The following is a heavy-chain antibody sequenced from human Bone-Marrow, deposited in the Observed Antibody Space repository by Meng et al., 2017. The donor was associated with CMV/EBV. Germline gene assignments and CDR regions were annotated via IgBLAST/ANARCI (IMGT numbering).Heavy chain of an antibody. D-gene: IGHD4-23*01. CDR1: GGTFSSYA. CDR3: ARGGGNPGQTDAFDI. CDR2: IIPILGIA. J-gene: IGHJ3*02. V-gene: IGHV1-69*10. Sequence: SVKVSCKASGGTFSSYAISWVRQAPGQGLEWMGGIIPILGIANYAQKFQGRVTITADKSTSTAYMELSSLRSEDTAVYYCARGGGNPGQTDAFDIWGQGTMVTVSS.